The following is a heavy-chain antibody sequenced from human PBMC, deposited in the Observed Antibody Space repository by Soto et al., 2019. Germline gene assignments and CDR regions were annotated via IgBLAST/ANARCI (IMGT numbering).Heavy chain of an antibody. CDR2: IYHTGST. Sequence: SETLSLTCTVSGGSVSSGNYYWSWIRQPPGKGLEWIGYIYHTGSTNYNPSLKSRVSISVDTSKNLFSLKLSSVTAADTAIYYCARTEMATKFFDYWGQGTLVTVSS. D-gene: IGHD5-12*01. CDR3: ARTEMATKFFDY. V-gene: IGHV4-61*01. J-gene: IGHJ4*02. CDR1: GGSVSSGNYY.